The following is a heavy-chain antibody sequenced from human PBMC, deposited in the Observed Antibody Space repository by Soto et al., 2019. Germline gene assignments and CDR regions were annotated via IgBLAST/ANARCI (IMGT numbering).Heavy chain of an antibody. CDR2: MNPRSGGT. D-gene: IGHD4-4*01. CDR3: ARSDDSTSYPLDL. Sequence: ASVKVSCKASGYTFTNYYMHWVRQAPGQGLEWMGWMNPRSGGTKYAQAFQDRVTMTRDASISTAYMEVTSLRRGDTAVYFCARSDDSTSYPLDLWGPGTLVTVSS. CDR1: GYTFTNYY. J-gene: IGHJ5*02. V-gene: IGHV1-2*02.